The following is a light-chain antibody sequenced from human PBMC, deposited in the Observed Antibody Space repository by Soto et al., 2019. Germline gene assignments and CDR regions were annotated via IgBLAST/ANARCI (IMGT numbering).Light chain of an antibody. CDR1: SSDVGSSNY. Sequence: QSALTQPPSASGSPGQSVTISCTGTSSDVGSSNYVSWYQHHPGKAPKLMIYEVTKWPSGVPDRFSGSKSGNTASLTVSGLQAEDEADYYCSSDAGINNLGVFGGGTKLTVL. V-gene: IGLV2-8*01. CDR3: SSDAGINNLGV. J-gene: IGLJ2*01. CDR2: EVT.